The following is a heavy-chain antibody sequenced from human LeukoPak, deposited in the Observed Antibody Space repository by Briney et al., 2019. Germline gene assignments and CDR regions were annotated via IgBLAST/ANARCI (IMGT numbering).Heavy chain of an antibody. V-gene: IGHV1-46*01. CDR1: GYSFTSNY. J-gene: IGHJ4*02. CDR3: ARDQEAFDY. Sequence: ASVKVSCKASGYSFTSNYIHWVRQAPGQGLEWMGMIYPRDGSTSYAQKFQGRVTVTRDTSASTVHMELSGLRSEDTAVYYCARDQEAFDYWGQGTLVTVSS. CDR2: IYPRDGST.